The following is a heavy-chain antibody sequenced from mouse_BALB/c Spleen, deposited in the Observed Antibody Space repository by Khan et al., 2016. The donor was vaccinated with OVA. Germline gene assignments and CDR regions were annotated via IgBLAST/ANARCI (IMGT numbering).Heavy chain of an antibody. Sequence: EVELVESGGDLVKPGGSLKLSCAASGFTFSSYDMSWVRQTPDKRLEWVATISSGGSYIYYPDSVKGRFTISRDNVKNTLYLQMSSLRSEDTAMYYCARQPGYYVSRPYLDYWGQGTTLTVSS. CDR3: ARQPGYYVSRPYLDY. CDR1: GFTFSSYD. D-gene: IGHD1-1*01. V-gene: IGHV5-6*01. CDR2: ISSGGSYI. J-gene: IGHJ2*01.